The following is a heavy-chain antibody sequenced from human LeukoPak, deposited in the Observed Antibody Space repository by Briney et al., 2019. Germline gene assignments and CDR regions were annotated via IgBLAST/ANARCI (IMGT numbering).Heavy chain of an antibody. CDR1: GGSISSSSYY. Sequence: SETLSLTCTVSGGSISSSSYYWGWIRQPPGKGLEWIGSIYYSGSTYYNPSLKSRVTISVDTSKNQFSLKLSSVTAADTAVYYWARVFDSSGYSFDYWGQGTLATVSS. CDR2: IYYSGST. D-gene: IGHD3-22*01. V-gene: IGHV4-39*07. J-gene: IGHJ4*02. CDR3: ARVFDSSGYSFDY.